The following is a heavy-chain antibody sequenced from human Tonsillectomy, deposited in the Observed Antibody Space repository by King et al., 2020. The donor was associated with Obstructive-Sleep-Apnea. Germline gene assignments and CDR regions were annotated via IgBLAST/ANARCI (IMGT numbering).Heavy chain of an antibody. V-gene: IGHV4-39*07. CDR3: ARYSGTYSPFDY. D-gene: IGHD1-26*01. J-gene: IGHJ4*02. Sequence: QLQESGPGLVKPSETLSLTCIVSGGSISSSSYHWGWIRQPPGTGLEWIGSIHYSGTTNYNPSLKSRVTISVDTSKNQFSLKLSSVTAADTAVDYCARYSGTYSPFDYWGQGTLVTVSS. CDR2: IHYSGTT. CDR1: GGSISSSSYH.